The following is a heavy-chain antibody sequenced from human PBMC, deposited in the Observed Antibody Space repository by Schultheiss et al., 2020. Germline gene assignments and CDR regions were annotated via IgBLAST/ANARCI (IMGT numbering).Heavy chain of an antibody. Sequence: SETLSLTCTVSGGSISSGSYYWSWIRQPPGKGLEWIGYIYYSGSTNYNPSLKSRVTISVDTSKNQFSLKLSSVTAADTAVYYCARDYGGNSYYYYGMDVWGQGTTVTVSS. CDR3: ARDYGGNSYYYYGMDV. D-gene: IGHD4-23*01. V-gene: IGHV4-61*01. CDR2: IYYSGST. J-gene: IGHJ6*02. CDR1: GGSISSGSYY.